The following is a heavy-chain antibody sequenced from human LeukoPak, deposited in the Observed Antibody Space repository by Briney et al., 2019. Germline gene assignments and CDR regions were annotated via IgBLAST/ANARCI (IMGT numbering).Heavy chain of an antibody. CDR2: INTNTGNP. CDR3: ARDQWLAFSLGGY. CDR1: GYTFTSYA. D-gene: IGHD6-19*01. J-gene: IGHJ4*02. V-gene: IGHV7-4-1*02. Sequence: APVKVSCKASGYTFTSYAMNWVRQALGQGLEWMGWINTNTGNPTYAQGFTGRFVFSLDTSVSTAYLQISSLKAEDTAVYYCARDQWLAFSLGGYWGQGTLATVSS.